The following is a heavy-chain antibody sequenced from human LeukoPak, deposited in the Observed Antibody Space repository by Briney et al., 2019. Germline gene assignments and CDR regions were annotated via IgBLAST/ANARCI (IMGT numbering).Heavy chain of an antibody. CDR3: ARAAPRDYDSSGYKSSVDY. V-gene: IGHV4-39*01. Sequence: SETLSLTCTVSGDSISSSSYYWGWIRQPPGKGLEWIGSIYNSGITYYNPSLKSRVTMSVDTSKNQFSLKLSSVTAADTAVYYCARAAPRDYDSSGYKSSVDYWGQGTLVTVSS. CDR2: IYNSGIT. D-gene: IGHD3-22*01. J-gene: IGHJ4*02. CDR1: GDSISSSSYY.